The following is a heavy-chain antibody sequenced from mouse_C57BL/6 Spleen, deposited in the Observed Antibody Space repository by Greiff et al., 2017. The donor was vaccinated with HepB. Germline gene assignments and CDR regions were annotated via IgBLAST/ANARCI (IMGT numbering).Heavy chain of an antibody. J-gene: IGHJ4*01. Sequence: VQLQQPGAELVKPGASVKLSCKASGYTFTSYWMHWVKQRPGQGLEWIGMIHPNSGSTNYNEKFKSKATLTVDKSSSTAYMQLSSLTSDDSAVYYCADGYYGYYAMDYWGQGNSVTVSS. D-gene: IGHD2-3*01. CDR3: ADGYYGYYAMDY. CDR2: IHPNSGST. CDR1: GYTFTSYW. V-gene: IGHV1-64*01.